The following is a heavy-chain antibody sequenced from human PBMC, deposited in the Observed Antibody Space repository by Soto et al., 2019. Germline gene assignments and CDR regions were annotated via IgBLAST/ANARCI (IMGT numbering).Heavy chain of an antibody. CDR1: GCTYSSYA. V-gene: IGHV1-69*13. D-gene: IGHD2-2*01. CDR2: IIPIFGTA. Sequence: ASLKVSCKSSGCTYSSYAISWVRQAPGQGLEWMGGIIPIFGTANYAQKFQGRVTITADESTSTAYMELSSLRSEDTAVYYCSRNIVVVPAAISFFAFDIWGQGTMVTVSS. J-gene: IGHJ3*02. CDR3: SRNIVVVPAAISFFAFDI.